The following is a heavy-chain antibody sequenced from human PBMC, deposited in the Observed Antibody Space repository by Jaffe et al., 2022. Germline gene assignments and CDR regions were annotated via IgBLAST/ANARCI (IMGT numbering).Heavy chain of an antibody. CDR2: IRYDGSNK. D-gene: IGHD6-19*01. V-gene: IGHV3-30*02. Sequence: QVQLVESGGGVVQPGGSLRLSCAASGFTFSSYGMHWVRQAPGKGLEWVAFIRYDGSNKYYADSVKGRFTISRDNSKNTLYLQMNSLRAEDTAVYYCAKDSAWYSSGWYFYFDYWGQGTLVTVSS. J-gene: IGHJ4*02. CDR3: AKDSAWYSSGWYFYFDY. CDR1: GFTFSSYG.